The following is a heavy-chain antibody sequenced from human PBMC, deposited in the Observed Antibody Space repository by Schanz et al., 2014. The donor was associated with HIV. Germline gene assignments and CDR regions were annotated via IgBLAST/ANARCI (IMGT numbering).Heavy chain of an antibody. CDR1: GGTFSNYA. Sequence: QVQLVQSGAEVKKPGSSVKVSCKASGGTFSNYAINWVRQAPGQGLEWMGGIIPIFGTSNYAQKFQGRVTITADESTSTAYMELSSLRSEGTAVYYCARGVRITMIRGVTGIYYFDLWGQGTLVTVSS. D-gene: IGHD3-10*01. V-gene: IGHV1-69*01. CDR2: IIPIFGTS. J-gene: IGHJ4*02. CDR3: ARGVRITMIRGVTGIYYFDL.